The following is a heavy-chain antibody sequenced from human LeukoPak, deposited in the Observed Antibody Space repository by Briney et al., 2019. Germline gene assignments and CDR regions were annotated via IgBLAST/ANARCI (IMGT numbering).Heavy chain of an antibody. CDR3: ASEYGSRSYRFDY. CDR2: IYYSGST. Sequence: SETLSLTCTVSGGSISSSSYYWGWIRQPPGKGLEWIGSIYYSGSTYYNPSLKSRVTISVDTSKNQFSLKLSSVTAADTAVYYCASEYGSRSYRFDYWGQGTLVTVSS. J-gene: IGHJ4*02. V-gene: IGHV4-39*07. D-gene: IGHD3-10*01. CDR1: GGSISSSSYY.